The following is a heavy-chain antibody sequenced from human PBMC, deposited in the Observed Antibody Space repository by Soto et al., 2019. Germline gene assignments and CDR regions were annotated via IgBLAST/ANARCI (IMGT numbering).Heavy chain of an antibody. CDR3: ARDLCGNSGGDD. Sequence: EVQMVESGGGLVQPGGSLRLSCAASGFTFSSYSMNWVRQAPGKGLEWVSYISSSSSTIYYADSVKGRFTISRDNAKNALYLQMSSLRAEDTAVDYCARDLCGNSGGDDWGQGPLVTVSS. CDR1: GFTFSSYS. D-gene: IGHD2-21*01. CDR2: ISSSSSTI. J-gene: IGHJ4*02. V-gene: IGHV3-48*01.